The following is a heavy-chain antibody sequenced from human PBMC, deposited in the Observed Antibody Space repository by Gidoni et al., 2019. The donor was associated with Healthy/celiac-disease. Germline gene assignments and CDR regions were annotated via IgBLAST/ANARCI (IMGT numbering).Heavy chain of an antibody. CDR2: IWYDGSNK. J-gene: IGHJ4*02. Sequence: QVQLVESGGGVVQPGRSLRLYCAASGFTFSSYGMHWVRQAPGKGLEWVAVIWYDGSNKYYANSVKGRFTISRDNSKNTLYLQMNSLRAEDTAVYYCARGSGSPYYFDYWGQGTLVTVSS. CDR1: GFTFSSYG. CDR3: ARGSGSPYYFDY. V-gene: IGHV3-33*01. D-gene: IGHD3-3*01.